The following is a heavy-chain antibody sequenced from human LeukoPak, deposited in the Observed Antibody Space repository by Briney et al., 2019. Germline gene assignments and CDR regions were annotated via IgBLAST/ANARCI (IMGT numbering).Heavy chain of an antibody. D-gene: IGHD3-3*01. CDR3: ATAPRRYDFWSGLVVDY. CDR1: GYTLTELS. CDR2: FDPEDGET. V-gene: IGHV1-24*01. Sequence: ASVKVSCKVSGYTLTELSMHWVRQAPGKGLEWMGGFDPEDGETIYAQKFQGRVTMTEDTSTDTAYMELSSLRSEDTAVYYCATAPRRYDFWSGLVVDYWGKGNLVTVSS. J-gene: IGHJ4*02.